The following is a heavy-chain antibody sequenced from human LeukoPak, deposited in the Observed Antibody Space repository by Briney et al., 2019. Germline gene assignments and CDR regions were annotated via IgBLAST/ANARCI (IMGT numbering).Heavy chain of an antibody. D-gene: IGHD7-27*01. CDR1: GFAFSSNW. CDR3: ATSLGPLAEY. J-gene: IGHJ4*02. Sequence: GGSLRLSCAASGFAFSSNWMLWVRQTPGKGLVWVSRINSGGSGTSYADSVEGRFTISRDNAENTLYLQMNSLKGEDTAVYYCATSLGPLAEYWGQGTLVTVSS. CDR2: INSGGSGT. V-gene: IGHV3-74*01.